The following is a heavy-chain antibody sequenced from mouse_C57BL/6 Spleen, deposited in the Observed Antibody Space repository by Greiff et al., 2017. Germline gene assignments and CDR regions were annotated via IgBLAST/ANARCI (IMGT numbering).Heavy chain of an antibody. J-gene: IGHJ2*01. Sequence: QVQLQQSGAELVKPGASVKISCKASGYAFSSYWMNWVKQRPGKGLEWIGQIYPGDGDTNYNGKFKGKATLTADKSSSTAYMQLSSLTSEDSAVYFCARREIYYDYGYVGYWGQSATLTAAS. CDR3: ARREIYYDYGYVGY. D-gene: IGHD2-4*01. V-gene: IGHV1-80*01. CDR1: GYAFSSYW. CDR2: IYPGDGDT.